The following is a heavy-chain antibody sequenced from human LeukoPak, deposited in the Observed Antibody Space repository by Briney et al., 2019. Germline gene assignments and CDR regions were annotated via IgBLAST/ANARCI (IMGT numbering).Heavy chain of an antibody. CDR1: GFPFSSYW. CDR2: IKQDGSKK. D-gene: IGHD6-19*01. Sequence: PGGSLRLSCVASGFPFSSYWMTWVRQAPGKGLEWVANIKQDGSKKSYVDSVKGRFTISRDNAKNSLYLQMNSLRAEDTAVYYCAREPDRPAYSSGWYYFDYWGQGTLVTVSS. J-gene: IGHJ4*02. CDR3: AREPDRPAYSSGWYYFDY. V-gene: IGHV3-7*01.